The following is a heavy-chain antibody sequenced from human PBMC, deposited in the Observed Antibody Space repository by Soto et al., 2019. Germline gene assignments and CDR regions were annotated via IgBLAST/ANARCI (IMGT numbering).Heavy chain of an antibody. Sequence: EVQLVESGGGLVQPGGSLKLSWAASGFTFSGSAVHWVRQASGKGLEWVGRIRSKANNYATVYVPSVKGRFTISRDDSKNTAYLQMNSLKTEDTAVYYCTRHAVQYCGGDCYLLPYFDLWGRGTLVTVSS. J-gene: IGHJ2*01. CDR1: GFTFSGSA. D-gene: IGHD2-21*02. CDR3: TRHAVQYCGGDCYLLPYFDL. V-gene: IGHV3-73*02. CDR2: IRSKANNYAT.